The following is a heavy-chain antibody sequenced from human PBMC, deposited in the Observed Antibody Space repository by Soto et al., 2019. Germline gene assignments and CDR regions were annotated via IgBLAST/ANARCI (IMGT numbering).Heavy chain of an antibody. V-gene: IGHV1-69*13. CDR2: IIPIFGTA. CDR3: ARARTYYYGSGSYFRYGMDV. J-gene: IGHJ6*02. D-gene: IGHD3-10*01. CDR1: GGTFSSYA. Sequence: SVKVSCKASGGTFSSYAVSWVRQAPGQGLEWMGGIIPIFGTANYAQKFQGRVTITADESTSTAYMELSSLRSEDTAVYYCARARTYYYGSGSYFRYGMDVWGQGTTVTVSS.